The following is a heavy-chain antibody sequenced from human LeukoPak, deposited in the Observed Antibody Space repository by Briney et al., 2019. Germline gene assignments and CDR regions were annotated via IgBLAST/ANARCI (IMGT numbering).Heavy chain of an antibody. CDR2: ISVYNGNT. Sequence: ASVKVSCKASGYTFTNYGISWVRQAPGQGLEWMGWISVYNGNTNYAQKLQGRVTMTTDTSTRTAYMELRGQRSDDTAVYFCARDKEHGFEMWGQGTMVTVSS. J-gene: IGHJ3*02. V-gene: IGHV1-18*01. CDR1: GYTFTNYG. CDR3: ARDKEHGFEM.